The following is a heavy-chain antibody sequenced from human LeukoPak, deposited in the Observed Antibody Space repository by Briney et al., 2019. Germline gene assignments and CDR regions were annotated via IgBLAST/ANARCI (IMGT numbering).Heavy chain of an antibody. D-gene: IGHD6-19*01. CDR3: ARQSPGVAVAGQTNYFDH. Sequence: SETLSLTCVVSGDSVSGDDWWSWVRQPAGKGLEWIGEISPSGTTNYNPSLESRITISVDKSKNHFSLTLNSVTAADTAIYFCARQSPGVAVAGQTNYFDHWGQGTLVTVSS. CDR1: GDSVSGDDW. CDR2: ISPSGTT. V-gene: IGHV4-4*02. J-gene: IGHJ4*02.